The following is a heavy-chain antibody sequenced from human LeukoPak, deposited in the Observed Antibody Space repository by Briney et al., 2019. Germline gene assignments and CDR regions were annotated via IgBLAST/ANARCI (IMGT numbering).Heavy chain of an antibody. J-gene: IGHJ4*02. V-gene: IGHV3-53*01. CDR1: GFTVSSNY. Sequence: GGSLRLSCAASGFTVSSNYMSWVRQAPGKGLEWVSVIYSGGSTYYADSVKGRFTISRDNSKNTLYLQMNSLKTEDTALYYCTTGNAIPDPDYWGQGTLVTVSS. CDR2: IYSGGST. D-gene: IGHD2-8*01. CDR3: TTGNAIPDPDY.